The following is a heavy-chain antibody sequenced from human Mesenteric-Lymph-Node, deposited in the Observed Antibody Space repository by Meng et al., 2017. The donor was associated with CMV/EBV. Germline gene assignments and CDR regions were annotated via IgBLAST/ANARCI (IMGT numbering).Heavy chain of an antibody. D-gene: IGHD3-22*01. J-gene: IGHJ4*02. Sequence: ASVKVSCKTSGYTFTSYGISWVRRAPGQGLEWLGWISATNGNTNFAQKLQGRVSMTTDTSTSTAYMDLRSLRSDDTAVYYCARAYYYDGSGEDYWGQGTLVTVSS. CDR2: ISATNGNT. V-gene: IGHV1-18*01. CDR1: GYTFTSYG. CDR3: ARAYYYDGSGEDY.